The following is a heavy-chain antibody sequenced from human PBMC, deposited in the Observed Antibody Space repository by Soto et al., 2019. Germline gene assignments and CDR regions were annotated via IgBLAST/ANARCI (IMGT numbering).Heavy chain of an antibody. Sequence: PLRLSCAASGFTFRNYGMHWVRQAPGKGLEWVAVISDDGSNKYNVASVEGRFTISRDNSKNTLYLQMNSLRAEDTAVYYCAKGGAYTYGKHGRWLAPLGQGTLVTV. J-gene: IGHJ5*02. V-gene: IGHV3-30*18. CDR3: AKGGAYTYGKHGRWLAP. D-gene: IGHD5-18*01. CDR1: GFTFRNYG. CDR2: ISDDGSNK.